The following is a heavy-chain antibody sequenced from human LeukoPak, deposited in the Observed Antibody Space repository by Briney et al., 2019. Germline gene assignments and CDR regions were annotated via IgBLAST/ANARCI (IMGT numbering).Heavy chain of an antibody. CDR1: GGTFSSYA. Sequence: ASVKVSFKASGGTFSSYAISWVRQAPGQGLEWMGGIIPIFGTANYAQKFQGRVTITTDESTSTAYMELSSLRSEDTAVYYCARELGATLRFDPWGQGTLVTVSS. J-gene: IGHJ5*02. V-gene: IGHV1-69*05. CDR3: ARELGATLRFDP. D-gene: IGHD1-26*01. CDR2: IIPIFGTA.